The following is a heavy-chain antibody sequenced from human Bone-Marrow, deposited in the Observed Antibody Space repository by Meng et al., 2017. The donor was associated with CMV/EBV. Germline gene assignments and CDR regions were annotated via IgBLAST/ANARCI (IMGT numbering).Heavy chain of an antibody. V-gene: IGHV3-21*01. J-gene: IGHJ6*01. CDR2: ISSSSNYI. D-gene: IGHD3-22*01. Sequence: GESLKISCAASGFTFSSYSMNWVRQAPGKGLEWVSSISSSSNYIYYADSVKGRFTISRDNAKNSLYLQMNSLRAEDTAVYYCARPYYYDSSGYYYYYYGMDVWGQWTTVTVAS. CDR3: ARPYYYDSSGYYYYYYGMDV. CDR1: GFTFSSYS.